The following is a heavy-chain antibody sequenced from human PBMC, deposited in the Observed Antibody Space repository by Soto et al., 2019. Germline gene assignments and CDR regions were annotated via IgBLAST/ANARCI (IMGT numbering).Heavy chain of an antibody. CDR2: INAGNGNT. V-gene: IGHV1-3*01. J-gene: IGHJ4*02. CDR1: GYTFTSYA. CDR3: ARDQRLLMGNY. D-gene: IGHD3-22*01. Sequence: QVQLVQSGAEVKKPGASVKVSCKASGYTFTSYAMHWVRQAPGQRLEWMGWINAGNGNTKYSQKFQGRVTITRDTSASTAYMELSSMRSEDTAVYYCARDQRLLMGNYWGQGTLVTVSS.